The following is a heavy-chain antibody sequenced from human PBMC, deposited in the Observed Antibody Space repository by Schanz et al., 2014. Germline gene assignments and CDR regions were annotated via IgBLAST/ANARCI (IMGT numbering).Heavy chain of an antibody. V-gene: IGHV3-30*18. CDR2: ISYDRRNK. D-gene: IGHD3-22*01. J-gene: IGHJ6*02. CDR1: GFSFSGFG. CDR3: AKDHFGHYDSSGCSDCYYYGMDV. Sequence: QVQLVESGGGVVQPGRSLRLSCAGSGFSFSGFGMHWVRQAPGKGLEWVAVISYDRRNKYFADSVKGRFTISRDNSKNTLFLQVNSLRAEDTAVYYCAKDHFGHYDSSGCSDCYYYGMDVWGQGTTVTVSS.